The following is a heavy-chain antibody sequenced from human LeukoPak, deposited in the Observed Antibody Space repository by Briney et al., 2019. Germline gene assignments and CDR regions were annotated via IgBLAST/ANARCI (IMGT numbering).Heavy chain of an antibody. CDR3: ARDSSYYDSSGYYHGAFDI. J-gene: IGHJ3*02. V-gene: IGHV3-7*03. D-gene: IGHD3-22*01. Sequence: PGGSLRLSCAASGFAFSSYWMSWVRQAPGKGLEWVANIKQDGSEKYYVDSVKGRFTISRDNAKNSLYLQMNSLRAEDTAVYYCARDSSYYDSSGYYHGAFDIWGQGTMVTVSS. CDR1: GFAFSSYW. CDR2: IKQDGSEK.